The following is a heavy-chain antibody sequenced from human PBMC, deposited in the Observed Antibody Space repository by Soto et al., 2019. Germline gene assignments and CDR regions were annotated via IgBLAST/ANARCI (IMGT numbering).Heavy chain of an antibody. J-gene: IGHJ5*02. V-gene: IGHV1-69*13. CDR1: GGTFSSHA. CDR2: IIPIFGTA. Sequence: SVKVSCKASGGTFSSHAISWVRQAPGQGLEWMGGIIPIFGTANYAQKFQGRVTITADESTSTAYMELSSLRSEDTAVYYCARGSQLERRSYLFDPWGQGTLVTVSS. CDR3: ARGSQLERRSYLFDP. D-gene: IGHD1-1*01.